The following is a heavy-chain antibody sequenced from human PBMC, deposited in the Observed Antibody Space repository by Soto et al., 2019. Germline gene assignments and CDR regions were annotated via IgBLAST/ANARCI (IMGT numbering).Heavy chain of an antibody. Sequence: SVKVSCKASGFTFTSSAMQWVRQARGQRLEWIGWIVVGSGNTNYAQKFQERVTITRDMSTSTDYMELSSLRSEDTAVYYCAATITMIVVVDNAFDSWGQGIMVTVSS. CDR3: AATITMIVVVDNAFDS. D-gene: IGHD3-22*01. J-gene: IGHJ3*02. V-gene: IGHV1-58*02. CDR2: IVVGSGNT. CDR1: GFTFTSSA.